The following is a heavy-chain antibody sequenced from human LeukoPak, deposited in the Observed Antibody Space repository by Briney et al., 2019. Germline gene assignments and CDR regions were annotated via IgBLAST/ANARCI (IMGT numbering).Heavy chain of an antibody. J-gene: IGHJ5*02. D-gene: IGHD6-13*01. CDR3: ARDPYISSSWYRGRANNWFDP. CDR2: INTNTGNP. CDR1: GYTFTTYP. V-gene: IGHV7-4-1*02. Sequence: GASVKVSCKASGYTFTTYPMNWVRQAPGQGLEWMGWINTNTGNPTYAQGFTGRFVFSLDTSVSTAYLQISSLKADDTAVYYCARDPYISSSWYRGRANNWFDPWGQGTLVTVSS.